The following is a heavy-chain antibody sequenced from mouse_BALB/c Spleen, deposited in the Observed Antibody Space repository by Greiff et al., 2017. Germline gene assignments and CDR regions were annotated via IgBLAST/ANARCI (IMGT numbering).Heavy chain of an antibody. V-gene: IGHV2-6-7*01. D-gene: IGHD1-1*01. CDR3: ARALYGSSSWFAY. CDR2: IWGDGST. Sequence: VKLVESGPGLVAPSQSLSITCTVSGFSLPGYGVNWVRQPPGKGLEWLGMIWGDGSTDYNSALKSRLSISKDNSKSQVFLKMNSLQTDDTARYYCARALYGSSSWFAYWGQGTLVTVSA. J-gene: IGHJ3*01. CDR1: GFSLPGYG.